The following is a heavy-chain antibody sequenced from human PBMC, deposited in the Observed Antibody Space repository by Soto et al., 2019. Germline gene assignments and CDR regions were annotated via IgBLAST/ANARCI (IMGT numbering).Heavy chain of an antibody. D-gene: IGHD5-18*01. CDR2: ISYSGHT. Sequence: SETLSLTCTFTGDSFSSISNHYCSWIRQPPGKGLEWLGYISYSGHTSYNPSLKSRLFISVDTSKNQVSLNLASVTAADTAVYYCARGEIQLWSYYYYYGMDVWGQGTTVTVSS. J-gene: IGHJ6*02. CDR3: ARGEIQLWSYYYYYGMDV. V-gene: IGHV4-59*08. CDR1: GDSFSSISNHY.